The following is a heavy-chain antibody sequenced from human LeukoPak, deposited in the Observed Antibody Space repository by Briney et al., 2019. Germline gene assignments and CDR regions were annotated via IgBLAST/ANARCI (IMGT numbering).Heavy chain of an antibody. CDR1: GGSFSGYY. CDR3: ASPGGGAFDI. V-gene: IGHV4-34*01. D-gene: IGHD3-10*01. J-gene: IGHJ3*02. CDR2: IYYSGST. Sequence: NTSETLSLTCAVYGGSFSGYYWSWIRQPPGKGLEWIGSIYYSGSTHYNTSLKSRVTVSVDTSKNQFSLKLSSVTAADTAVCYCASPGGGAFDIWGQGTMVTVSS.